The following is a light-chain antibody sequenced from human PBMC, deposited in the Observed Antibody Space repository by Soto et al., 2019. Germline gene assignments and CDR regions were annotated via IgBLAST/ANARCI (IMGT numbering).Light chain of an antibody. CDR2: EVS. J-gene: IGLJ2*01. CDR1: SSDVGGYNY. CDR3: SSFAGSNEMV. V-gene: IGLV2-8*01. Sequence: QSALTQPPSASGSPGPSVTISCTGTSSDVGGYNYVSWYQQHPGKAPKVMIYEVSKRPSGVPDRFSGSKSGNTASLTVSGLQAEDEADYYCSSFAGSNEMVFGGGTKLTVL.